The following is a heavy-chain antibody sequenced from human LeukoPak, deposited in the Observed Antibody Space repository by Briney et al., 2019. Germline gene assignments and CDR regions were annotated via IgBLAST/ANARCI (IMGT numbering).Heavy chain of an antibody. J-gene: IGHJ6*03. CDR1: GFTFSSYS. V-gene: IGHV3-21*01. CDR2: ISSSSSYI. CDR3: AGGYCSSTSCEGYYYYYMDV. Sequence: GGSLRLSCAASGFTFSSYSMNWVRQAPGKGLEWVASISSSSSYIYYADSVKGRFTISRGNAKNSLYLQMNSLRAEDTAVYYCAGGYCSSTSCEGYYYYYMDVWGRGTTVTVSS. D-gene: IGHD2-2*01.